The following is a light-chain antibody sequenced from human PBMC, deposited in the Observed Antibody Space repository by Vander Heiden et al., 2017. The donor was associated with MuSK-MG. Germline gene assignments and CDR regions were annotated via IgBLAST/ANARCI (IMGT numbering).Light chain of an antibody. CDR1: QSLSSY. V-gene: IGKV1-39*01. Sequence: DIRMTQSPSSLSASVGDSGTLPCRASQSLSSYLNWYQQKPGKAPQLLIYAGSSLQSGVPARFSGSGSGTDFTLTISSLQPEDVATYYCQQGYNTPRTFGQGTKVEIK. J-gene: IGKJ1*01. CDR3: QQGYNTPRT. CDR2: AGS.